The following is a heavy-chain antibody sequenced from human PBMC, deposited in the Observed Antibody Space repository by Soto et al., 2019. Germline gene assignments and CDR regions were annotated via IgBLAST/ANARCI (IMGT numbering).Heavy chain of an antibody. V-gene: IGHV5-10-1*01. CDR1: GYSFTSYW. CDR2: IDPSDSYT. J-gene: IGHJ6*02. Sequence: EVQLVQSGAEVKKPGESLRISCKGSGYSFTSYWINXXXXXXXXGLEWMGRIDPSDSYTNYSPSFQGHVTISADKSXXXXXXXXXXXXXXXXXXXXXXXXXXXXXYYYHYGMDVWGQGTMVTVSS. CDR3: XXXXXXXXYYYHYGMDV.